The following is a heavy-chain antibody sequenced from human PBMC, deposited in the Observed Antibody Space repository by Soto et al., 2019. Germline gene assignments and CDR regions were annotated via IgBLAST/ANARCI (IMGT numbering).Heavy chain of an antibody. V-gene: IGHV1-46*04. Sequence: VQLVQSGAEVKKPGASVQVSCKTSGYSFSNYSMHWVRQVPGQGIEWMGKINPNGGSTSLAQKLKDAVTLTRDTSTNTVYMELRSLTSEDTDVYYCARDGVQLWPRYYFDYWGQGTLVTVSS. D-gene: IGHD1-1*01. CDR1: GYSFSNYS. CDR2: INPNGGST. J-gene: IGHJ4*02. CDR3: ARDGVQLWPRYYFDY.